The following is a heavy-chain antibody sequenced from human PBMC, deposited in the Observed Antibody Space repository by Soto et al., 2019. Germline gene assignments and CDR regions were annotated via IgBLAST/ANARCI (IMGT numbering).Heavy chain of an antibody. D-gene: IGHD3-16*01. J-gene: IGHJ1*01. CDR2: IYYSGST. CDR3: ARHDPGGYFRH. CDR1: VGSISSSSYY. V-gene: IGHV4-39*01. Sequence: SETLSLTCTVSVGSISSSSYYWGWIRQPPGKGLEWIGSIYYSGSTYYNPSLKSRVTISVDTSKNQFSLKLSSVTAADTAVYYCARHDPGGYFRHWGQGTLVTVSS.